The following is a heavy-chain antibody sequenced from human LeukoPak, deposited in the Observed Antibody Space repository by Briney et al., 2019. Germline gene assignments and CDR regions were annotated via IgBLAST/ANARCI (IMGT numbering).Heavy chain of an antibody. CDR3: AKVDRNYNGHAFDI. CDR2: IYSSGST. V-gene: IGHV4-4*07. Sequence: VKPSETLSLAWSVSGGSISGDYWSWIRQPAGKGLEWIGRIYSSGSTNYNPSLKSRVTMSLDTSKNQFSLNLSSVTAADTAVYYCAKVDRNYNGHAFDIWGQGTMVTVSP. J-gene: IGHJ3*02. CDR1: GGSISGDY. D-gene: IGHD1-14*01.